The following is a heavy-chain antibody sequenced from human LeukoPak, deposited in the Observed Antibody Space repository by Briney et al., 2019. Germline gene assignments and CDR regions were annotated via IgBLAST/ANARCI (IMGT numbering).Heavy chain of an antibody. Sequence: ASVTVSCKASGYTFTSYGISWVRQAPGQGLEGMGWISAYNGNTNYAQKLQGRVTMTTDTSTSTAYMELRSLRSHDTAVYYCARFGPKQDCSGGSCYYYGMDVWGQGTTVTVSS. V-gene: IGHV1-18*01. CDR1: GYTFTSYG. CDR2: ISAYNGNT. J-gene: IGHJ6*02. D-gene: IGHD2-15*01. CDR3: ARFGPKQDCSGGSCYYYGMDV.